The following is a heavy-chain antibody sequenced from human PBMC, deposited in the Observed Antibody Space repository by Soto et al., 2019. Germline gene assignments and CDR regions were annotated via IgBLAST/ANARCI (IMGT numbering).Heavy chain of an antibody. J-gene: IGHJ6*02. CDR2: IYDSGST. D-gene: IGHD4-17*01. V-gene: IGHV4-59*01. CDR3: PRLGDSPDYGDYANQGYYYGMDV. CDR1: GRFTSRFY. Sequence: ASETLSLTCTVSGRFTSRFYLSWIRQPPGKGLEWLGYIYDSGSTNYNPSLKSRVTIPGDTSRNQYSLKLSSMTAADTAGYYCPRLGDSPDYGDYANQGYYYGMDVVAQGTTVTVSS.